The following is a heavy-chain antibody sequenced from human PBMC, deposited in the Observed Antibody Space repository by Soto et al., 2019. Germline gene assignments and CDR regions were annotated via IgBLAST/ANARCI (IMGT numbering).Heavy chain of an antibody. CDR2: MNPNSGNT. D-gene: IGHD2-2*01. Sequence: ASVKVSCKASGYTFTSYDINWVRQATGQGLEWMGWMNPNSGNTGYAQKFQGRVTMTRNTSISTAYIELSSLRSEDTAVYYCARVYCSSTSCYWYYYYMDVWGKGTTVTVSS. CDR3: ARVYCSSTSCYWYYYYMDV. CDR1: GYTFTSYD. J-gene: IGHJ6*03. V-gene: IGHV1-8*01.